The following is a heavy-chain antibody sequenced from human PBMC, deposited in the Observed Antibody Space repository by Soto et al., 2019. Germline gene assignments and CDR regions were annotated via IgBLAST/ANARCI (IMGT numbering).Heavy chain of an antibody. V-gene: IGHV3-30-3*01. D-gene: IGHD1-26*01. CDR3: ARDPRPLRILGANMDY. Sequence: PGASLRSSCAASGFTFSSYALHWVPQGKGKGLEWVAVISYDGSNKYYADSVKGRFTISRDNSKNTLYLQMNSLRAEDTALYYCARDPRPLRILGANMDYWGEGT. CDR1: GFTFSSYA. CDR2: ISYDGSNK. J-gene: IGHJ4*02.